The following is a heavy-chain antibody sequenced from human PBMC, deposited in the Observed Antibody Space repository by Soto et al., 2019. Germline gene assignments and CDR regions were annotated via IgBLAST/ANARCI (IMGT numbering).Heavy chain of an antibody. V-gene: IGHV3-7*05. CDR1: GFTFSSYW. CDR2: IKQDGSEK. J-gene: IGHJ2*01. CDR3: ARDRGDIVVVVAAHYWYFDL. Sequence: EVQLVESGGGLVQPGGSLRLSCAASGFTFSSYWMSWVRQAPGKGLEWVANIKQDGSEKYYVDSVKGRFTISRDNAKNSLYLQMNSLRAGDTAVYYCARDRGDIVVVVAAHYWYFDLWGRGTLVTVSS. D-gene: IGHD2-15*01.